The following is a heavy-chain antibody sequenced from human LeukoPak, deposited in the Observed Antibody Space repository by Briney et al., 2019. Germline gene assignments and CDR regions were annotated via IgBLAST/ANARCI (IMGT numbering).Heavy chain of an antibody. D-gene: IGHD6-6*01. Sequence: AGGSLRLSCAASGFTVSSNYMSWVRQAPGKGLEWVSVIYSGGSTYYADSVKGRFTISRDNSKNTLYLQMNSLRAEDTAVYYCARESGDSSSSLGVFDYWGQGTLVTVSS. V-gene: IGHV3-53*01. CDR1: GFTVSSNY. CDR2: IYSGGST. CDR3: ARESGDSSSSLGVFDY. J-gene: IGHJ4*02.